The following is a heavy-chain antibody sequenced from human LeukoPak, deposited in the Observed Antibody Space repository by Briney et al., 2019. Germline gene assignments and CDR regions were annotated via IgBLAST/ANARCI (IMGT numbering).Heavy chain of an antibody. D-gene: IGHD6-13*01. V-gene: IGHV3-30*02. CDR3: AKDQPSGSSSWYWDY. Sequence: GGSLRLSCAASGFTFSNYGVHWVRQAPGKGLEWVAFIRSDGGYKYYADSVKGRFTISRDNSMNTLYLQMNSLRAEDTAMYYCAKDQPSGSSSWYWDYWGQGTLVTVSS. J-gene: IGHJ4*02. CDR2: IRSDGGYK. CDR1: GFTFSNYG.